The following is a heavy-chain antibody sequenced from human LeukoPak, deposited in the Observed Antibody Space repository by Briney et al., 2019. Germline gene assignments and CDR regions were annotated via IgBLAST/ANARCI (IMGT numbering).Heavy chain of an antibody. D-gene: IGHD3-16*01. J-gene: IGHJ4*02. CDR3: VRDLILVWTPGDDFDH. V-gene: IGHV3-74*01. Sequence: GGSLRLSCAASGFTFSNYWMHWVRQAPGKGLEWVSRINERATIISYADSVKGRFTTPRENARNTLYLQMNSLTAEDTAVYYCVRDLILVWTPGDDFDHWGQGTLVTVSS. CDR1: GFTFSNYW. CDR2: INERATII.